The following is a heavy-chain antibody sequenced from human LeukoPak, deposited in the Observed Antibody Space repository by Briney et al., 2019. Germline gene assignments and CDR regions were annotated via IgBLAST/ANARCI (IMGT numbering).Heavy chain of an antibody. CDR2: TSGSGVNS. CDR3: ARAPGELEFYFDY. J-gene: IGHJ4*02. CDR1: GFTLRSYD. D-gene: IGHD1-1*01. V-gene: IGHV3-23*01. Sequence: GGSLRLSCAASGFTLRSYDMSWVRQAPGKGLEWVAATSGSGVNSYYADSVRGRFTISRDNAKNSLYLQMNSLRAEDTAVYYCARAPGELEFYFDYWGQGTLVTVSS.